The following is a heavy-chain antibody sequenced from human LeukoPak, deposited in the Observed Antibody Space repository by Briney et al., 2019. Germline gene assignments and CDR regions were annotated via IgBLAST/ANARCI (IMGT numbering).Heavy chain of an antibody. D-gene: IGHD6-6*01. J-gene: IGHJ5*02. CDR2: INPNSGGT. Sequence: GASVKVSCKASGYTFTGYYMHWVRQAPGQGLEWVGWINPNSGGTTYAQKFQGRVTMTGDTSISTAYMELSRLTSDDTAVYYCARESSWFDPWGQGTLVTVSS. CDR3: ARESSWFDP. CDR1: GYTFTGYY. V-gene: IGHV1-2*02.